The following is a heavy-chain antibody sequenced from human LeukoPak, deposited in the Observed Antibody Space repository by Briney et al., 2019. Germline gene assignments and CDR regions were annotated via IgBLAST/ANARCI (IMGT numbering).Heavy chain of an antibody. J-gene: IGHJ4*02. D-gene: IGHD3-9*01. CDR1: GGSISSYY. V-gene: IGHV4-59*08. Sequence: SETLSLTYTVSGGSISSYYWSWIRQPPGKGLEWIGYIYYSGSTNYNPSLKSRVTISVDTSKNQFSLKLSSVTAADTAVYYCARHWGRYFDWGQGTLVTVSS. CDR3: ARHWGRYFD. CDR2: IYYSGST.